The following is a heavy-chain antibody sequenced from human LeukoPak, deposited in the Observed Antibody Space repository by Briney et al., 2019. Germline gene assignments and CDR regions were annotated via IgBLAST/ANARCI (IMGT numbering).Heavy chain of an antibody. Sequence: ASVKVSCKASGYIFTDYYMHWVRQAPGQGLEWMGWINPNSGGTNYAQKFQGRVTMTRDTSISTAYMELSRLRSDDTAVYYCARGVSAYYDSSGYYRRALGYWGQGTLVTVSS. CDR1: GYIFTDYY. D-gene: IGHD3-22*01. CDR2: INPNSGGT. CDR3: ARGVSAYYDSSGYYRRALGY. V-gene: IGHV1-2*02. J-gene: IGHJ4*02.